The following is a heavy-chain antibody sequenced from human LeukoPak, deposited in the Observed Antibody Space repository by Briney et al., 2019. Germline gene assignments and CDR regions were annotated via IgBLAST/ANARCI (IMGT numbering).Heavy chain of an antibody. J-gene: IGHJ4*02. V-gene: IGHV6-1*01. D-gene: IGHD2-21*02. CDR3: ARGAPEGDYYFDL. CDR1: GDSVSRYSAA. CDR2: TYYKSKWSN. Sequence: SQTLSLTCAISGDSVSRYSAAWNWIRQSPSRGLGWLGRTYYKSKWSNNYAVSVKSRITINPDTSKNQFSLLLNSVTPEDTAVYYCARGAPEGDYYFDLWGQGTLVTVSS.